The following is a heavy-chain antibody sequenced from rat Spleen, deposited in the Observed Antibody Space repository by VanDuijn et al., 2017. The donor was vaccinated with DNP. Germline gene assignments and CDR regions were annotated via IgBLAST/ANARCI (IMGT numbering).Heavy chain of an antibody. J-gene: IGHJ2*01. CDR2: IGSPAYAP. CDR3: IRWNSGHFDY. CDR1: GFTFSAYY. D-gene: IGHD4-3*01. V-gene: IGHV5-22*01. Sequence: EVQLVESGGGLVKPGRSLKLSCAASGFTFSAYYVAWVRQAPGKGLEWVAYIGSPAYAPYYGDSVKGRFTISRDNAKSTLYLQMNSLRSEDMATYYCIRWNSGHFDYWGQGVMVTVSS.